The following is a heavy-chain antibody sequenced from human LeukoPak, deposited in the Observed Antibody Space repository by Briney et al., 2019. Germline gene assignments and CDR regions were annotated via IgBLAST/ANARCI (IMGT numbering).Heavy chain of an antibody. CDR1: GFTFRSYG. D-gene: IGHD5-18*01. V-gene: IGHV3-30*18. Sequence: TGGSLRLSCAASGFTFRSYGMHWVRQAPGKGLEWVAVISYDGPNKYYADSVKGRFTISRDDSKSTLYLQMNSLRAEDTAVYYCAKEKLPSGYSFLTDYWGQGTLVTVSS. CDR2: ISYDGPNK. J-gene: IGHJ4*02. CDR3: AKEKLPSGYSFLTDY.